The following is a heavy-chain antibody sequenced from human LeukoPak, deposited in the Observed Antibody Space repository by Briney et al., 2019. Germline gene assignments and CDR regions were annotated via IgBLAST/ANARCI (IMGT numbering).Heavy chain of an antibody. CDR2: IYPGDSDT. J-gene: IGHJ4*03. D-gene: IGHD2-2*02. CDR1: GYSFTSYW. V-gene: IGHV5-51*01. Sequence: GESLKISCKGSGYSFTSYWIGWVRQMPGKGLEWMGIIYPGDSDTRYSPSFQGQVTISADKSISTAYLQWSSLKASDTAMYYCARLLCSSTSCYRAFDYWGQGTMVTVSS. CDR3: ARLLCSSTSCYRAFDY.